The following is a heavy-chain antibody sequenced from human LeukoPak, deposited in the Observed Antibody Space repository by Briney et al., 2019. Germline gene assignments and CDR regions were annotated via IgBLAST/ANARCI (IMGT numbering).Heavy chain of an antibody. CDR2: VYYTGST. Sequence: SETLSLTCTVSGASVTSGGFYWAWLRQPPGKALEWIATVYYTGSTYYTPSLKSRVTISIDTSKNQFSLNLRSVVAPDTAVYYCARHSGSGSLSRPFDPWGQGTLVTVSA. V-gene: IGHV4-39*01. CDR3: ARHSGSGSLSRPFDP. CDR1: GASVTSGGFY. J-gene: IGHJ5*02. D-gene: IGHD3-10*01.